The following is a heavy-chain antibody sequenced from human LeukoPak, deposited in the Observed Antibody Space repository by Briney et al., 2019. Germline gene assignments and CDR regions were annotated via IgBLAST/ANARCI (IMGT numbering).Heavy chain of an antibody. D-gene: IGHD3-3*01. V-gene: IGHV1-24*01. J-gene: IGHJ6*02. CDR2: FDPEDGET. CDR1: GYTLTELS. CDR3: ATGGAGITIFGVVGYYYYGMDV. Sequence: ASVKVSCKVSGYTLTELSMHWVRQAPGKGLEWMGGFDPEDGETIYAQKFQGRVTMTEDTSTDTAYMELSSLRSGDTAVYYCATGGAGITIFGVVGYYYYGMDVWGQGTTVTVSS.